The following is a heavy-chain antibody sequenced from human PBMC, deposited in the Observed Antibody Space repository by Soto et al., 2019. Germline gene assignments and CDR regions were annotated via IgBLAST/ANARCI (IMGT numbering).Heavy chain of an antibody. J-gene: IGHJ4*02. CDR1: GGSISCGDYY. D-gene: IGHD3-9*01. CDR2: IYYSGST. Sequence: SETLSLTCTVSGGSISCGDYYWSWIRQPPGKGLEWIGYIYYSGSTNYNPSLKSRVTISVDTSKNQLSLKLSSVAAADTAVYYCARRYGYYFDYWGQGTLVTVSS. CDR3: ARRYGYYFDY. V-gene: IGHV4-61*08.